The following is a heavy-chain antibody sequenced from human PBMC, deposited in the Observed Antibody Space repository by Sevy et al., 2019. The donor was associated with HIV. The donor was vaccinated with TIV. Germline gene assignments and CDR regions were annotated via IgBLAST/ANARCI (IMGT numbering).Heavy chain of an antibody. V-gene: IGHV4-39*07. CDR1: GGSISSNNHY. D-gene: IGHD3-3*01. J-gene: IGHJ5*02. CDR3: VHITIFGVLTDNWFDP. Sequence: SETLSLTCTVSGGSISSNNHYWGWIRQPPGKGLEWIGTLRHSGSPYYNPSLKSRVTISLDTSRNQFSLKVNFVTAADTAVYYLVHITIFGVLTDNWFDPWGQGTLVTVSS. CDR2: LRHSGSP.